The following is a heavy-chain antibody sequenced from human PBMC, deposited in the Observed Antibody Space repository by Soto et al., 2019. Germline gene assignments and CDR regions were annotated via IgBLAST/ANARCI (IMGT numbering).Heavy chain of an antibody. Sequence: GGSLRLSCAASGFTFSSYGMHWVRQAPGKGLEWVAVISYDGSNKYYADSVKGRFTISRDNSKNTLYLQMNSLRAEDTAVYYCAKDRAGSEQWLENLFDYWGQGTLVTVSS. D-gene: IGHD6-19*01. V-gene: IGHV3-30*18. CDR2: ISYDGSNK. J-gene: IGHJ4*02. CDR3: AKDRAGSEQWLENLFDY. CDR1: GFTFSSYG.